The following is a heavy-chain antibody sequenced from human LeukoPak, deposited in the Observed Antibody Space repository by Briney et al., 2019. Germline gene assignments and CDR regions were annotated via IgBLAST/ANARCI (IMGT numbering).Heavy chain of an antibody. CDR2: IYYSGST. Sequence: SETLSLTCTVSGGSISSYYWSWIRQPPGKGLEWIGYIYYSGSTNYNPSLKSRVTISVDTSKNQFSLKLSSVTAADTAVYYCARRVWFGELDNWFDPWGQGILVTVSS. V-gene: IGHV4-59*12. J-gene: IGHJ5*02. CDR1: GGSISSYY. D-gene: IGHD3-10*01. CDR3: ARRVWFGELDNWFDP.